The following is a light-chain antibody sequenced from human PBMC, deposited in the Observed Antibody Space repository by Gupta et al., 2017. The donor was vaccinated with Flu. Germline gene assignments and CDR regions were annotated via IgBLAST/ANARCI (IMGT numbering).Light chain of an antibody. Sequence: PPTLSTCDGDRVTITCRASKSISPWLAWYQQNPGEAPRLLIYMASTLQNGVPSRFSGSGSGTEFTRTISGLKPADFATYFWQQCRKGITFGGGTKVEIK. J-gene: IGKJ4*01. CDR2: MAS. V-gene: IGKV1-5*03. CDR3: QQCRKGIT. CDR1: KSISPW.